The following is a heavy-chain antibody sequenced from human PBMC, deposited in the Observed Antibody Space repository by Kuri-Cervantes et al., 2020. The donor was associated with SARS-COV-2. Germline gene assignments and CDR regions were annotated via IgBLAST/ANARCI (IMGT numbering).Heavy chain of an antibody. CDR1: GGSISSSSYY. CDR3: AKNPFPEVGNTGWAFDI. D-gene: IGHD1-14*01. CDR2: IYYSGST. Sequence: SETLSLTCTVSGGSISSSSYYWGWIRQPPGKGLEWIGSIYYSGSTYYNPSLKSRVTISVDTSKNQFSLKLSSVTAADTAVYFCAKNPFPEVGNTGWAFDIWGQGTVVTVSS. V-gene: IGHV4-39*07. J-gene: IGHJ3*02.